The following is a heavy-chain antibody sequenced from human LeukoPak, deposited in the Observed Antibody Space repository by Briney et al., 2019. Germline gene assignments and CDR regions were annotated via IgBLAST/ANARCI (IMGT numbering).Heavy chain of an antibody. Sequence: SETLSLTCTVSGGSLSTYYWSWIRQPPGKGLEWIGYIYYSGSTNYNPSLKSRVTISVDTSKNQFSLKLSSVTAADTAVYYCGSSGWLGNYYWGQGTLVTVSS. J-gene: IGHJ4*02. CDR1: GGSLSTYY. CDR3: GSSGWLGNYY. D-gene: IGHD6-19*01. CDR2: IYYSGST. V-gene: IGHV4-59*12.